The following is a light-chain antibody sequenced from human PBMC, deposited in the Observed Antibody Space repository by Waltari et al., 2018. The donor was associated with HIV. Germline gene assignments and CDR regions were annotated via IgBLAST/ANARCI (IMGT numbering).Light chain of an antibody. V-gene: IGLV3-25*03. Sequence: SYELTQPPSVSVSPGQTARITCAGDALPTQYAYWYQQKPGQAPVLVIYKDSERPSGIPERFSGSSSGTTVTLTISGVQAEDEADYYCQSADSSGTYVFGTGTKVTVL. CDR2: KDS. CDR1: ALPTQY. CDR3: QSADSSGTYV. J-gene: IGLJ1*01.